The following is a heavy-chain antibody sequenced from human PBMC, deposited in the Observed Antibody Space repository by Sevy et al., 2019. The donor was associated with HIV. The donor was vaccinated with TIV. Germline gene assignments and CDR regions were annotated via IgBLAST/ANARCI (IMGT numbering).Heavy chain of an antibody. V-gene: IGHV1-69*06. J-gene: IGHJ4*02. CDR2: IIPIFGTT. CDR3: ARSDVLIPTPHY. CDR1: GGTSGTYG. Sequence: ASVKVSCRASGGTSGTYGHSWVRQAPGQGLEWVGGIIPIFGTTYYPERFQGRVTITADKSPSTAYMELSSLSFEDTAVYYCARSDVLIPTPHYWGQGTLVTVSS. D-gene: IGHD3-22*01.